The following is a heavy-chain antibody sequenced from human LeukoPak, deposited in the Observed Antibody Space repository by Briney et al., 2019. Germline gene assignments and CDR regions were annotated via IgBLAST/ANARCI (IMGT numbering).Heavy chain of an antibody. D-gene: IGHD2-2*01. J-gene: IGHJ3*02. Sequence: SVKVSCMATGGTFSSKAITWARQAPGQGLEWMGGIIPIFGTPNYARKFQGRVTITTDESTNIVYMELSSLKSEDTAVYYCARGRAYCSSTSCNAFDIWGQGTMVTVSS. CDR3: ARGRAYCSSTSCNAFDI. CDR2: IIPIFGTP. V-gene: IGHV1-69*05. CDR1: GGTFSSKA.